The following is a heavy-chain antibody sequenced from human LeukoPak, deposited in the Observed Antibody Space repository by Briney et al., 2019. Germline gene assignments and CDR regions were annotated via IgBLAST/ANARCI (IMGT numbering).Heavy chain of an antibody. Sequence: SETLSLTCAVYGGSFSGYYWSWIRQPPGKGLEWIGEINHSGSTNYNPSLKSRVTISVDTSKNQFSLKLGSVTAADTAVYYCARGSKSRSGRVVPAATGGFDPWGQGTLVTVSS. CDR3: ARGSKSRSGRVVPAATGGFDP. CDR1: GGSFSGYY. CDR2: INHSGST. V-gene: IGHV4-34*01. D-gene: IGHD2-2*01. J-gene: IGHJ5*02.